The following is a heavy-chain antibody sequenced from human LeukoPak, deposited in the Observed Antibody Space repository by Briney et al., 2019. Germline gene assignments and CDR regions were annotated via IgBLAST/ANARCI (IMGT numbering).Heavy chain of an antibody. CDR3: ARRANDYVWGSYRYVLGYFDY. Sequence: SETLSLTCAVYGGSFSGYYWSWIRQPPGKGLEWIGEINHSGSTNYNPSLKSRVTISVDTSKNQFSLKLSSVTAADTAVYYCARRANDYVWGSYRYVLGYFDYWGQGTLVTVSS. V-gene: IGHV4-34*01. CDR1: GGSFSGYY. D-gene: IGHD3-16*02. J-gene: IGHJ4*02. CDR2: INHSGST.